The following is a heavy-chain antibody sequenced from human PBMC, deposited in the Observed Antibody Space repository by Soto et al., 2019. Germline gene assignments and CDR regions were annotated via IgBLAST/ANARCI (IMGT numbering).Heavy chain of an antibody. D-gene: IGHD5-18*01. V-gene: IGHV4-39*01. CDR3: ARQAEDSYGPFDY. CDR1: GGSISSSSYY. J-gene: IGHJ4*02. Sequence: SETLSLTCTVAGGSISSSSYYWGWIRQPPGKGLEWIGSIYYSGSTYYNPSLKSRVTISVDTSKNQFSLKLSSVTAADTAVYYCARQAEDSYGPFDYWGQGTLVTVSS. CDR2: IYYSGST.